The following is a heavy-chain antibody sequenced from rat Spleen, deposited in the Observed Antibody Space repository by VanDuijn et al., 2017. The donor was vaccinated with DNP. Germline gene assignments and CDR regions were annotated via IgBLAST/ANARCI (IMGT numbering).Heavy chain of an antibody. CDR1: GFTFNHYY. Sequence: EVQLVESGGGLVQPGGSLKLSCTVSGFTFNHYYMAWVRQAPTKGLEWVAYIGPGGGNSHYRDFVKGRFIISRDDAERTLYLQMDSLKSEDTATYYCATTHYYDGWFPFDYWGQGVMVTVSS. J-gene: IGHJ2*01. CDR2: IGPGGGNS. CDR3: ATTHYYDGWFPFDY. D-gene: IGHD1-12*02. V-gene: IGHV5-27*01.